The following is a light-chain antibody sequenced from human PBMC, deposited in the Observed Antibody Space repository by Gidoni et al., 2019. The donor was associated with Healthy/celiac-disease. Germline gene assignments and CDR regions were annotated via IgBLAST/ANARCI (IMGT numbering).Light chain of an antibody. CDR2: GSS. V-gene: IGKV3-20*01. Sequence: EIVSTQPPGALSLSPGERAPLSCRASQCVSSSYLAWYQQKPGQAPRLLLYGSSSRATGIPDRFSGSGSGTDFTLTISRLEPEDFAVYYCQQYGSSPITFGGGTKVEIK. J-gene: IGKJ4*01. CDR1: QCVSSSY. CDR3: QQYGSSPIT.